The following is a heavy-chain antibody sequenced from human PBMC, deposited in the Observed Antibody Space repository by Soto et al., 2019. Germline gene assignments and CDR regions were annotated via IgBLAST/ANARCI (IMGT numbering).Heavy chain of an antibody. Sequence: QLQLQESGPGLVKPSETLSLTCTVSGDSISSDNYYCGWIRQPPGKGLEWIGSIYYTGSTYYNPSLISRVTMSVDTSKRQFSLKLSSVTAAATAVYYCARHPGYAVPTVYATHYFNYWGQGILVTVST. V-gene: IGHV4-39*01. CDR3: ARHPGYAVPTVYATHYFNY. D-gene: IGHD2-8*01. J-gene: IGHJ4*02. CDR1: GDSISSDNYY. CDR2: IYYTGST.